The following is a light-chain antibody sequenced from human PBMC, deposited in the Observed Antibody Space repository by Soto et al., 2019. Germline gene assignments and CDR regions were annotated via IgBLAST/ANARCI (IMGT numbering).Light chain of an antibody. J-gene: IGLJ1*01. CDR1: SSDVGGYNY. Sequence: QSALTQPPSASGSPGQSVTISCTGTSSDVGGYNYVSWYQQHPGKAPKLMIYEVSERPSGVPDRFSGSKSGNTASLTVSGLQAEYEADYYCNSYAGSSNYVFGTGTKVTVL. CDR3: NSYAGSSNYV. V-gene: IGLV2-8*01. CDR2: EVS.